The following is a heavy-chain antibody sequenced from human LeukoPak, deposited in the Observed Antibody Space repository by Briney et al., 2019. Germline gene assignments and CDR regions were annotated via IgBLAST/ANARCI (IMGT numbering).Heavy chain of an antibody. V-gene: IGHV3-21*01. D-gene: IGHD3-22*01. J-gene: IGHJ4*02. CDR1: GFTFSSYS. CDR2: ISTSSSYT. CDR3: ASADLYYYDSSGYVLDY. Sequence: PGGSLRLSCAASGFTFSSYSMNWVRQAPGKGLEWVASISTSSSYTYYASSMKGRFTISRNNAKNSMYLQMNGLRTEDTAVYYCASADLYYYDSSGYVLDYWGQGTLVTVSS.